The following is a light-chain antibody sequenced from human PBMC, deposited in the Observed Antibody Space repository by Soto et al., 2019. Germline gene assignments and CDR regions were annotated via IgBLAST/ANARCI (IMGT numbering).Light chain of an antibody. CDR2: EVS. CDR1: SSDVGGYND. V-gene: IGLV2-8*01. Sequence: QSALTQPPSASGSPGQSVTISCTGTSSDVGGYNDVSWYQQHPDKAPKLMIYEVSKRPSGVPDRFSGSKSGTTASLTVSGLQAEDDADYYSSEYAGSNHLVFGGGTKLTVL. CDR3: SEYAGSNHLV. J-gene: IGLJ2*01.